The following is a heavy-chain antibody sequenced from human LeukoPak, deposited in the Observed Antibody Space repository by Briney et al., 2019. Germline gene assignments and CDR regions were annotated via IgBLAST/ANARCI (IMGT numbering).Heavy chain of an antibody. CDR1: GGTFISYA. CDR2: IIPIFGTA. Sequence: GASVKVSCKASGGTFISYAISWVRQAPGQGLEWMGGIIPIFGTANYAQKFQGRVTITADESTSAAYMELSSLRSEDTAVYYCARYHSGSYSAFDIWGQGTMVTVSS. V-gene: IGHV1-69*13. D-gene: IGHD1-26*01. CDR3: ARYHSGSYSAFDI. J-gene: IGHJ3*02.